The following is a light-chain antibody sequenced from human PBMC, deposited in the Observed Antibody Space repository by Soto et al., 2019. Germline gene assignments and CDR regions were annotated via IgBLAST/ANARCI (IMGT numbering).Light chain of an antibody. Sequence: EIVVTQSPATLSVSPGDRATLSCRASQGVSSNLAWYQQKPGQAPRLLIYDASTRATGIPARFSGSGSGTEFTLTISSLQSEDFGVYYCQQYKSWYTFGQGTRLEIK. CDR1: QGVSSN. J-gene: IGKJ5*01. CDR2: DAS. CDR3: QQYKSWYT. V-gene: IGKV3-15*01.